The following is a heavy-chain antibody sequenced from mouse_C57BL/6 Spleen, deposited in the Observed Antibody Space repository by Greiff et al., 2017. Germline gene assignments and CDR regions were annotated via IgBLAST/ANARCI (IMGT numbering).Heavy chain of an antibody. CDR2: IYPGSGST. CDR3: ARGLNYYGSSYPYYAMDY. Sequence: VQLQQPGAELVKPGASVKMSCKASGYTFTSYWITWVKQRPGQGLEWIGDIYPGSGSTNYNEKFKSKATLTVDTSSSTAYMQLSSLTSEDSAVYYCARGLNYYGSSYPYYAMDYWGQGTSVTVSS. J-gene: IGHJ4*01. V-gene: IGHV1-55*01. CDR1: GYTFTSYW. D-gene: IGHD1-1*01.